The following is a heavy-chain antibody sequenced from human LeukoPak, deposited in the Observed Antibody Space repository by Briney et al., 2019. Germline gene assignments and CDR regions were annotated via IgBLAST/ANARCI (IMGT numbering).Heavy chain of an antibody. Sequence: GGSLRLSCAASGFTFSSYAMHWVRQAPGKGLEWVAVISYDGSNKYYADSVKGRFTISRDNSKNTLYLQMNSLRAEDTAVYYCAKAEGYSGYDIDYWGQGTLVTVSS. CDR1: GFTFSSYA. V-gene: IGHV3-30*04. D-gene: IGHD5-12*01. J-gene: IGHJ4*02. CDR3: AKAEGYSGYDIDY. CDR2: ISYDGSNK.